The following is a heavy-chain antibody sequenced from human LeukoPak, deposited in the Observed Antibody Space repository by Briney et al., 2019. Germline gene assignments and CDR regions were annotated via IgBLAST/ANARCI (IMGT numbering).Heavy chain of an antibody. CDR3: ARAYCSGGSCGPNWFDP. V-gene: IGHV1-2*02. J-gene: IGHJ5*02. CDR1: GYTFTGYY. Sequence: ASVKVSCKASGYTFTGYYMHWVRQAPGQGLEWVGWINPNSGGTNYAQKFQGRVTMTRDTSISTAYMELSRLRSDDTAVYYCARAYCSGGSCGPNWFDPWGQGTLVTVSS. CDR2: INPNSGGT. D-gene: IGHD2-15*01.